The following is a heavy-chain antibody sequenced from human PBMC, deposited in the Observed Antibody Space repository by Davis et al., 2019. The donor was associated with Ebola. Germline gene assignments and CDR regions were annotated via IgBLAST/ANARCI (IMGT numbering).Heavy chain of an antibody. J-gene: IGHJ4*02. D-gene: IGHD6-13*01. CDR2: IWYDGSRK. Sequence: GESLKISCAASGFNFRSYGMHWVRQAPDKGLEWVAVIWYDGSRKYYGDSVKGRFTISRDNAKNSLYLQMNSLRAEDTAVYYCAGGRSSSWFKWGQGTLVTVSS. CDR1: GFNFRSYG. CDR3: AGGRSSSWFK. V-gene: IGHV3-33*03.